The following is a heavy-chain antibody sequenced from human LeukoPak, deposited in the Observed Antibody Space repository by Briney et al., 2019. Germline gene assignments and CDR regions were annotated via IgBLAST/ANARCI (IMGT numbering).Heavy chain of an antibody. Sequence: GASVKVSCKASGYTFTSYGISWVRQAPGQGLEWMGWISAYNGNTNYAQKLQGRVTMTTDTSTSKAYMELRSLRSDDTAVYYCARRSYDILTGYYNFDYWGQGTLVTVSS. V-gene: IGHV1-18*04. CDR2: ISAYNGNT. J-gene: IGHJ4*02. D-gene: IGHD3-9*01. CDR3: ARRSYDILTGYYNFDY. CDR1: GYTFTSYG.